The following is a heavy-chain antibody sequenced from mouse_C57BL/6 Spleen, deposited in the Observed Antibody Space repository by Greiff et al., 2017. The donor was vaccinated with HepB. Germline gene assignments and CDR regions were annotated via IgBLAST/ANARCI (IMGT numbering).Heavy chain of an antibody. Sequence: VKVVESGPGLVAPSQSLSITCTVSGFSLTSYGVHWVRQPPGKGLEWLVVIWSDGSTTYNSALKSRLSISKDNSKSQVFLKMNSLQTDDTAMYYCARHGGVTTEGLAYWGQGTLVTVSA. CDR2: IWSDGST. CDR3: ARHGGVTTEGLAY. V-gene: IGHV2-6-1*01. J-gene: IGHJ3*01. D-gene: IGHD2-2*01. CDR1: GFSLTSYG.